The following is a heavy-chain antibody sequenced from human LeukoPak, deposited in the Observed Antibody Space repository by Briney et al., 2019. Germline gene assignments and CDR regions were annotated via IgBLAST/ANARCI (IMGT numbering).Heavy chain of an antibody. J-gene: IGHJ3*01. CDR3: ARADSSSWPGESFDA. CDR2: VWSDGSNK. V-gene: IGHV3-33*01. D-gene: IGHD6-13*01. CDR1: GFSFSSYG. Sequence: GGSLRLSCAASGFSFSSYGMHWVRQAPGKGLEWVAIVWSDGSNKYYADSVKGRFTISRDNSKNTLYLQMNSLRAEDTAVYYCARADSSSWPGESFDAWGQGTMVTVSS.